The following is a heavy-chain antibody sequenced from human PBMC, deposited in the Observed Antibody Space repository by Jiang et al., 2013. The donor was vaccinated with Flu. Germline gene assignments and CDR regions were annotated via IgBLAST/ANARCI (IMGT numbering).Heavy chain of an antibody. Sequence: NYAMNWVRQVPGQGLEWMGWINSNTGNPTYAPGLTGRFVFSLDTSLSTAFLQINNLQTEDSAIYFCAREGLWDGKVVADLWGQGTLVRVSS. V-gene: IGHV7-4-1*02. D-gene: IGHD1-26*01. CDR2: INSNTGNP. J-gene: IGHJ5*02. CDR3: AREGLWDGKVVADL. CDR1: NYA.